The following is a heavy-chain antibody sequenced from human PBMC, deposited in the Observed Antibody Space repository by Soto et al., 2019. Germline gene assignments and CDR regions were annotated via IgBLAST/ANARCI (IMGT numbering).Heavy chain of an antibody. J-gene: IGHJ4*02. CDR3: AISSMVPVDYFDF. CDR2: IYDSGST. V-gene: IGHV4-59*11. Sequence: SETLSLTCSVSGDSLKNHYWAWIRHSPGKGLEWIGNIYDSGSTNYSPALKSRVSMSVDTSKNLFSLKMNSVTAADTAVYYCAISSMVPVDYFDFWGQGPVVTVSS. CDR1: GDSLKNHY. D-gene: IGHD3-10*01.